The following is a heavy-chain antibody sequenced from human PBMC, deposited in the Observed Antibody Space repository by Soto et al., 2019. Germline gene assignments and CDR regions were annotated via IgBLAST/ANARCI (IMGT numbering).Heavy chain of an antibody. CDR3: ARGLNIWFGESDPDV. CDR1: GFTFSSYW. Sequence: PGGSLRLSCAASGFTFSSYWMHWVRQAPGKGLVWVSRINSDGSSTSYADSVKGRFTISRDNAKNTLYLQMNSLRAEDTAVYYCARGLNIWFGESDPDVWGQGTTVTVSS. V-gene: IGHV3-74*01. D-gene: IGHD3-10*01. J-gene: IGHJ6*02. CDR2: INSDGSST.